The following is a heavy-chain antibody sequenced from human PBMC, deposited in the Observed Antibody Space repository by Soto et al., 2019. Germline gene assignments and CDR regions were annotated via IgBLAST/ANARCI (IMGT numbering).Heavy chain of an antibody. CDR2: ISSSSSYI. D-gene: IGHD3-22*01. CDR3: ARDRVDYYDSSGYTKFDY. V-gene: IGHV3-21*01. J-gene: IGHJ4*02. Sequence: GGSLRLSCAASGFTFSSYSMNWVRQAPGKGLEWVSSISSSSSYIYYADSVKGRFTISRDNAKNSLYLQMNSLRAEDTAVYYCARDRVDYYDSSGYTKFDYWGQGTLVTVSS. CDR1: GFTFSSYS.